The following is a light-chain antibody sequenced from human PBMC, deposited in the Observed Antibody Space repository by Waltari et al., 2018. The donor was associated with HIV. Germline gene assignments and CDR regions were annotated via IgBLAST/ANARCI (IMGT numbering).Light chain of an antibody. CDR3: QQYDNLPLT. Sequence: DIQMTQSPPSLSASVGDRVTITCQSSQDIIYYLNWYQQKPGKAPKLLIYDASNWETGVPSRFSGSGSGTDFTFTISSLQSEDIATYYCQQYDNLPLTFGGGTKVESK. CDR1: QDIIYY. J-gene: IGKJ4*01. V-gene: IGKV1-33*01. CDR2: DAS.